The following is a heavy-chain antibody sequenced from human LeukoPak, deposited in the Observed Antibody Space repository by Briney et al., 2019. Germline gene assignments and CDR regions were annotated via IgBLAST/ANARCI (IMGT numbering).Heavy chain of an antibody. Sequence: GASVKVSCKASGYTFTRYGISWVRQAPGQGLEWMGWISLYNGNTNYAQKLQGRVTMTTDTSANTAYMELRSLRSDDTAVYYGARFLDYGDYWGQGTLVTVSS. CDR1: GYTFTRYG. J-gene: IGHJ4*02. CDR3: ARFLDYGDY. V-gene: IGHV1-18*01. D-gene: IGHD2/OR15-2a*01. CDR2: ISLYNGNT.